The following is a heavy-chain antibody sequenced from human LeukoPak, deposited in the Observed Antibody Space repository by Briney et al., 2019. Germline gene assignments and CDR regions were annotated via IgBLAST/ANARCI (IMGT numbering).Heavy chain of an antibody. CDR2: IRSKAYGGTT. J-gene: IGHJ4*02. Sequence: GGSLRLSCAASGLTFSNAWMSWVRQAPGKGLEWVGFIRSKAYGGTTEYAASVKGRFTISRDDSKSIAYLQMNSLKTEDTAVYYRTREWYSGYDGPYFDYWGQGTLVTVSS. CDR3: TREWYSGYDGPYFDY. V-gene: IGHV3-49*04. CDR1: GLTFSNAW. D-gene: IGHD5-12*01.